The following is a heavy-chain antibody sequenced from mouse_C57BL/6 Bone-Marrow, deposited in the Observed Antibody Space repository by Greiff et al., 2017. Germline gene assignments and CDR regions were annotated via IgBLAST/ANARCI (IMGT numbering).Heavy chain of an antibody. D-gene: IGHD1-1*01. Sequence: EVQLVESGPGLAKPSQTLSLTCSVTGYSITSDYWNWIRKFPGNKLEYMGYISYSGSTYYNPTLKSRISITRDTSKNQYSLQLNSLTTEDTATYYCARYYYYGPSWFAYWGQGTLVTVSA. V-gene: IGHV3-8*01. CDR3: ARYYYYGPSWFAY. CDR2: ISYSGST. J-gene: IGHJ3*01. CDR1: GYSITSDY.